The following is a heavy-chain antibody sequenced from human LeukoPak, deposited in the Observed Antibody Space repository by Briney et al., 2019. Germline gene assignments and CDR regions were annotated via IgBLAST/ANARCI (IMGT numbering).Heavy chain of an antibody. CDR3: ARENWNYVGYFDY. Sequence: ASVKVSCKASGGTFSSYAISWVRQAPGQGLEWMGGIIPIFGTANYAQKFQGRVTITADESTSTAYMELSSLRSEDTAVYYCARENWNYVGYFDYWGQGTLVTVSS. J-gene: IGHJ4*02. V-gene: IGHV1-69*13. CDR2: IIPIFGTA. CDR1: GGTFSSYA. D-gene: IGHD1-7*01.